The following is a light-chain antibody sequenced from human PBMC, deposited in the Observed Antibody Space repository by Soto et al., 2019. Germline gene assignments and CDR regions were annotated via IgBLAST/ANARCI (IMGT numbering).Light chain of an antibody. CDR1: QSVSSY. V-gene: IGKV3-11*01. CDR2: DAS. CDR3: QQRSNWPT. Sequence: EIVLTQSPATLSLSPGERATLYCRASQSVSSYLAWYQQKPGQAPRLLIYDASNRATGIPARFSGSGSGTDFTLTISSLEPEDFAVYYCQQRSNWPTFGGGTKVEIK. J-gene: IGKJ4*01.